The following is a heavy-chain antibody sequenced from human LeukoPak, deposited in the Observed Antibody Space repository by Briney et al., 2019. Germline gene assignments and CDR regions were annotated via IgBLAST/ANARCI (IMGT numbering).Heavy chain of an antibody. CDR2: IIHILGIA. Sequence: GASLKVSCKPSIGTSSTDATSAGPPTPGQRLEWMGRIIHILGIANYAQKFQGRVKITADKSTSKAYMELSSVRSEDTAAYSCARVVTATNNWGQGTLVTVSS. D-gene: IGHD2-21*02. CDR1: IGTSSTDA. CDR3: ARVVTATNN. V-gene: IGHV1-69*04. J-gene: IGHJ4*02.